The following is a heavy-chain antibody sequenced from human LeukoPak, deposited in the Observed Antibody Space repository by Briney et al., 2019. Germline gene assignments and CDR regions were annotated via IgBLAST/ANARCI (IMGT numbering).Heavy chain of an antibody. V-gene: IGHV3-74*03. J-gene: IGHJ5*02. CDR3: ARSDWFDN. Sequence: GSLRLSCAASGFFFSNYGMHWVRHAPGKGLVWVSRVNSDGRFTKYADSVKGRFTISRDNAKNTLYLQMNSLRAEDTAMYYCARSDWFDNWGQGTLVTVSS. CDR2: VNSDGRFT. CDR1: GFFFSNYG.